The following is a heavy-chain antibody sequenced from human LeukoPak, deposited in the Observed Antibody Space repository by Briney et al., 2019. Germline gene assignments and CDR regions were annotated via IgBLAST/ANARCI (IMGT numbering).Heavy chain of an antibody. CDR2: IKQDGSEK. CDR1: GFTFSSYW. J-gene: IGHJ4*02. D-gene: IGHD2-15*01. Sequence: PGGSLRLSCAASGFTFSSYWMSWVRQAPGKGLEWVANIKQDGSEKYYVDFVKGRFTISRDNAKNSLYLQMNSLRAEDTAVYYCARVGYCSGGSCYPSYYFDYWGQGTLVTVSS. V-gene: IGHV3-7*01. CDR3: ARVGYCSGGSCYPSYYFDY.